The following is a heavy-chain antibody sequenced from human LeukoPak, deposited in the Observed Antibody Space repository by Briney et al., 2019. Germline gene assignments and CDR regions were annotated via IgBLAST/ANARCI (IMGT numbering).Heavy chain of an antibody. V-gene: IGHV3-49*03. Sequence: GGSLRLSCSASGFTFGDYAMNWFRQAPGKGLEWVGFIRSKTYGGTGEYAASVKGRFTISRDDSKSIAHLQMNSLKTEDTAVYYCTRSESGTYKGGFDFWGQGTLVTVSS. CDR1: GFTFGDYA. CDR3: TRSESGTYKGGFDF. J-gene: IGHJ4*02. D-gene: IGHD1-26*01. CDR2: IRSKTYGGTG.